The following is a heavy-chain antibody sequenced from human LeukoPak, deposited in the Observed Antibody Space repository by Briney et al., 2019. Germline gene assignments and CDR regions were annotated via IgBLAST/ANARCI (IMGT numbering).Heavy chain of an antibody. Sequence: GGSLRLSCAASGFTVSSNYMSRVRQAPGKGLGWVSVIYSGGSTYYADSVKGRFTISRDNSKNTLYLQMNSLRAEDTAVYYCARMGYCSSTSCPRDYWGQGTLVTVSS. J-gene: IGHJ4*02. CDR1: GFTVSSNY. CDR2: IYSGGST. V-gene: IGHV3-66*01. D-gene: IGHD2-2*01. CDR3: ARMGYCSSTSCPRDY.